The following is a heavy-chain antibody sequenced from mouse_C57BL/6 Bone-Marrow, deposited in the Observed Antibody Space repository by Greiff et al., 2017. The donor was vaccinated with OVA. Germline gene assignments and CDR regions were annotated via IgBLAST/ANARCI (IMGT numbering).Heavy chain of an antibody. Sequence: VKQSCKASGYTFTSYWMHWVKQRPGRGLEWIGRIDPNSGGTKYNEKFKSKATLTVDKPSSTAYMQLSSLTSEDSAVYYCARVTGYDSAWFAYWGQGTLVTVSA. CDR1: GYTFTSYW. D-gene: IGHD2-4*01. CDR3: ARVTGYDSAWFAY. CDR2: IDPNSGGT. V-gene: IGHV1-72*01. J-gene: IGHJ3*01.